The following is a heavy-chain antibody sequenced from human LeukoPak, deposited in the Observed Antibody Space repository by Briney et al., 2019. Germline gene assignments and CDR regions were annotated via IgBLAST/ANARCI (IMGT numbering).Heavy chain of an antibody. CDR1: GGSISSGGYS. Sequence: SQTLSLTCTVSGGSISSGGYSWSWIRQPPGKGLEWIGYIYHSGSTYYNPSLKSQVTISVDRSKNQFPLKLSSVTAADTAVYYCARVYGSGSFYNWFDPWGQGTLVTVSS. CDR3: ARVYGSGSFYNWFDP. D-gene: IGHD3-10*01. CDR2: IYHSGST. V-gene: IGHV4-30-2*01. J-gene: IGHJ5*02.